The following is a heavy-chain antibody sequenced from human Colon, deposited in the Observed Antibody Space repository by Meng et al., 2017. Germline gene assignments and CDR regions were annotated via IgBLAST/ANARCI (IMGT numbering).Heavy chain of an antibody. J-gene: IGHJ4*02. CDR2: IHSSGNT. D-gene: IGHD2-2*01. Sequence: QVQLQESGPGLVKPSQTLSLTCTIFNGSINSADYYWNWIRQPPGKGPEWLGYIHSSGNTYYTPSLKSRLAMSLDTSKNQFSLRLTSVTAADTAVYYCARNPVIPDARTFDFWGQGALVTVSS. V-gene: IGHV4-30-4*01. CDR1: NGSINSADYY. CDR3: ARNPVIPDARTFDF.